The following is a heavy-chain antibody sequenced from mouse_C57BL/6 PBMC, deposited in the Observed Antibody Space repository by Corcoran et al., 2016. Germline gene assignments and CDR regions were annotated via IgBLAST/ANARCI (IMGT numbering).Heavy chain of an antibody. CDR2: INTYSGVP. CDR3: ARSGSNFLRLYAMDY. J-gene: IGHJ4*01. Sequence: QIQLVQSGPELKKPGETVKISCKASGYTFTTYGMSWVKQAPGKGLKWMGWINTYSGVPTYADDFKGRFAFSLETSASTAYLQINNLKNEDTATYFCARSGSNFLRLYAMDYWGQGTSVTVSS. D-gene: IGHD1-2*01. CDR1: GYTFTTYG. V-gene: IGHV9-3*01.